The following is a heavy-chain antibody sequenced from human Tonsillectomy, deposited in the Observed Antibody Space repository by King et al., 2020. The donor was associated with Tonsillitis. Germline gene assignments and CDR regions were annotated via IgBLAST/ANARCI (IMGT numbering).Heavy chain of an antibody. D-gene: IGHD2/OR15-2a*01. Sequence: VQLVESGGGFVQPGGSLRLSCAASGFTYSSHAMSWVRQAPGKGLEWVSGISGSATNTYYADSVKGRFTISRDNSKNALYLQMNSLRAEDTAVYYCAKGGGVVGTTYLDYWGQGILVTVSS. CDR3: AKGGGVVGTTYLDY. CDR2: ISGSATNT. CDR1: GFTYSSHA. J-gene: IGHJ4*02. V-gene: IGHV3-23*04.